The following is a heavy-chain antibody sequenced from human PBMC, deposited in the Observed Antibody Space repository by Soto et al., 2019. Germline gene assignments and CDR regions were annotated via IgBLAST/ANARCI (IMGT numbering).Heavy chain of an antibody. V-gene: IGHV3-72*01. J-gene: IGHJ4*02. Sequence: EVQLVQSGGGLVQPGGSLRLSCAASGVTSSDYFMDWVRQAPGKGLEWVGRVRNKARSYTTDYAASVKGRFTISRDDSKNSVFLQMNSLRAEDTAVYYCATDRSLTYDYWGQGTLVNVSP. D-gene: IGHD3-10*01. CDR2: VRNKARSYTT. CDR3: ATDRSLTYDY. CDR1: GVTSSDYF.